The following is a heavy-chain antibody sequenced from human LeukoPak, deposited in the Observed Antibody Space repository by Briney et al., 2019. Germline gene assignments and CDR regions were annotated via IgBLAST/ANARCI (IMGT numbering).Heavy chain of an antibody. CDR2: INSDGSST. Sequence: PGGSLRLSCAASGFTFSSYWMHWVRQAPGKGLVWVSRINSDGSSTSYADSVKGRFTTSRDNAKNTLYLQMNSLRAEDTAVYYCARGRGWVAVAGNWFDPWGQGTLVTVSS. V-gene: IGHV3-74*01. CDR3: ARGRGWVAVAGNWFDP. D-gene: IGHD6-19*01. CDR1: GFTFSSYW. J-gene: IGHJ5*02.